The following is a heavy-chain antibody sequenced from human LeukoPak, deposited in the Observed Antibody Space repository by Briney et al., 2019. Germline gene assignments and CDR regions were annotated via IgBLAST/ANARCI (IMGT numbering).Heavy chain of an antibody. J-gene: IGHJ6*03. Sequence: GGSLRLSCAASGFTFISYSMNWVRQAPGKGLEWVSSISSSSSYIYYAESVKGRFTISRDNAKNSLYLQMNSMRAEDTAVYYCARGEYNSSSYYYYYMDVWGKGTTVTVSS. CDR3: ARGEYNSSSYYYYYMDV. CDR2: ISSSSSYI. D-gene: IGHD6-6*01. V-gene: IGHV3-21*01. CDR1: GFTFISYS.